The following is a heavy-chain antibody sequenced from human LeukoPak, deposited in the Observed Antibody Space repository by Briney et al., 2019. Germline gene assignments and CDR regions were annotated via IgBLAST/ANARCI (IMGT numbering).Heavy chain of an antibody. CDR3: ARGGGSLLWFGELFSPGDWFDP. J-gene: IGHJ5*02. CDR1: GYTLTAYN. V-gene: IGHV1-46*01. D-gene: IGHD3-10*01. Sequence: ASVKVSCKASGYTLTAYNLRWVRQAPGQRLEWLGMINPSGDDPKYAQKFQGRVTVTRDTSTRVVYMEMSSLRSEDTAVYYCARGGGSLLWFGELFSPGDWFDPWGQGTLVTVSS. CDR2: INPSGDDP.